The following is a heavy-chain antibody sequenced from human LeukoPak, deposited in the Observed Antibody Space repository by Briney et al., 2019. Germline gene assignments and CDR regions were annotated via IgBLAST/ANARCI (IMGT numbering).Heavy chain of an antibody. V-gene: IGHV3-53*01. Sequence: GGSLRLSCAASGFTVSSNYMSWVRQAPGKGLEWVSVNSGGSTYYADSVKGRFTISRDNSKNTLYLQMNSLRAEDTAVYYCARTLVNCSGGSCYTDAFDIWGQGTMVTVSS. D-gene: IGHD2-15*01. CDR2: NSGGST. CDR3: ARTLVNCSGGSCYTDAFDI. J-gene: IGHJ3*02. CDR1: GFTVSSNY.